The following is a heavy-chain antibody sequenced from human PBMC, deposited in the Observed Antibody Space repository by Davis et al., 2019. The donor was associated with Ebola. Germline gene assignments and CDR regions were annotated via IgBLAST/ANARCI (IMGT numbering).Heavy chain of an antibody. D-gene: IGHD3-10*01. CDR3: AQEYCSNSGSYCTVFDH. J-gene: IGHJ4*02. CDR1: GFRFRIYG. CDR2: ISYHGNYI. Sequence: GESLKISCAASGFRFRIYGMHWVRQAPGKGLEWAAGISYHGNYISYVDSVKGRFTISRDNSDNTLYLQMNNLRGDDTAVYYCAQEYCSNSGSYCTVFDHWGQGTLVTVSS. V-gene: IGHV3-30*18.